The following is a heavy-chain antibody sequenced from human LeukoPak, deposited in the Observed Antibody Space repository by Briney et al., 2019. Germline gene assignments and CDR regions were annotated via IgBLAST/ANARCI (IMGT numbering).Heavy chain of an antibody. J-gene: IGHJ4*02. CDR3: ARSFDIELGYYFDY. D-gene: IGHD7-27*01. CDR1: GGSISSYY. V-gene: IGHV4-59*01. Sequence: SETLSLTFTVSGGSISSYYWSWIRQPPGKGLEWIGYIYYSGSTNYNPSLKSRVTISVDTSKNQFSLKLSSVIAADTAVYYCARSFDIELGYYFDYWGQGTLVTVSS. CDR2: IYYSGST.